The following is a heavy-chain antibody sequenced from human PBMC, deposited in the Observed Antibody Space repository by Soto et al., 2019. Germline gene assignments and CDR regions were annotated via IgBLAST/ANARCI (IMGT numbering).Heavy chain of an antibody. CDR1: GYTFRELS. V-gene: IGHV1-8*01. CDR2: MNPNSGNT. D-gene: IGHD3-3*01. Sequence: GASVKVSCKVSGYTFRELSMHWVRQGPDKGLEWMGWMNPNSGNTGYAQKFQGRVTMTRNTSISTAYMELSSLRSDDSAVYFCATRDLSYSDFWSGYSLDYGVDVWGQGTTVTVSS. CDR3: ATRDLSYSDFWSGYSLDYGVDV. J-gene: IGHJ6*02.